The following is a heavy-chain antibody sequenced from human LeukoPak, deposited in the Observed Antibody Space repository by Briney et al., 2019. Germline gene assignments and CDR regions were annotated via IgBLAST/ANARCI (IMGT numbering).Heavy chain of an antibody. D-gene: IGHD4-17*01. Sequence: GGSLRLSCVASGFTFSNFAMNWVRQAPGKGLEWVSYISSSGSTIYYADSVKGRFTISRDNAKNSLYLQMNSLRAEDTAVYYCAKLGSDYGDLDFDYWGQGTLVTVSS. V-gene: IGHV3-48*03. CDR2: ISSSGSTI. CDR3: AKLGSDYGDLDFDY. CDR1: GFTFSNFA. J-gene: IGHJ4*02.